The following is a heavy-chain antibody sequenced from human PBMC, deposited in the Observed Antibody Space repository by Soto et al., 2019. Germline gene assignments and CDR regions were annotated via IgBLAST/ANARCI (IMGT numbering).Heavy chain of an antibody. D-gene: IGHD6-19*01. CDR1: GGSISSYY. Sequence: QVQLQESGPGLVKPSETLSLTCTVSGGSISSYYWSWIRQPPGKGLECIGYIYYSGSTNYNPSLKSRVTISVDTSKNQFSLKLSSVTAADTAVYYCARISGRYWDYWGQGTLVTVSS. CDR3: ARISGRYWDY. V-gene: IGHV4-59*01. J-gene: IGHJ4*02. CDR2: IYYSGST.